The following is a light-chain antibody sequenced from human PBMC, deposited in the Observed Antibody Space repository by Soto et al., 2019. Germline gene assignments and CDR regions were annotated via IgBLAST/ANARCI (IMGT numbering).Light chain of an antibody. V-gene: IGLV1-40*01. Sequence: QSVLTQPPSVSGAPGQRVTLSYTGNTSNLGAGYDVHWYQQLPGAAPTLVIFGNRNRPSGVPERFSGSKSGTSASLAITGLQAEDEADYYCQAYDYSLTASVFGGGTKLAVL. CDR2: GNR. CDR1: TSNLGAGYD. CDR3: QAYDYSLTASV. J-gene: IGLJ3*02.